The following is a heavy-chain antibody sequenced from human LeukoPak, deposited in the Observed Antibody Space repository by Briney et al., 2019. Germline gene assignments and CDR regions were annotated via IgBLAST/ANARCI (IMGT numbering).Heavy chain of an antibody. CDR1: GFTFSSYG. CDR2: IRYDGSNK. CDR3: AKGATNYYDSSGYWDY. V-gene: IGHV3-30*02. Sequence: GGSLRLSCAASGFTFSSYGMHWVRQAPGKGLEWVAFIRYDGSNKYYADSVKGRFTISRDNSKNTLYLQMNSLRAEDTAVYYCAKGATNYYDSSGYWDYWGQGTLVTVSS. D-gene: IGHD3-22*01. J-gene: IGHJ4*02.